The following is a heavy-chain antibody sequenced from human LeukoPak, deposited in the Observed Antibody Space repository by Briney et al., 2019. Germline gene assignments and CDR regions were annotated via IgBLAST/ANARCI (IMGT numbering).Heavy chain of an antibody. Sequence: GGSLRLSCAASGFTFSSYSMNWVRQAPGKGLEWVSSIISIISYIYYAYSVKPRFTISRDNAKNSLYLQMNSLRAEDTAVYYCARESVDRGYSYGWGDYWGQGTLVTVSS. CDR2: IISIISYI. CDR3: ARESVDRGYSYGWGDY. J-gene: IGHJ4*02. V-gene: IGHV3-21*01. CDR1: GFTFSSYS. D-gene: IGHD5-18*01.